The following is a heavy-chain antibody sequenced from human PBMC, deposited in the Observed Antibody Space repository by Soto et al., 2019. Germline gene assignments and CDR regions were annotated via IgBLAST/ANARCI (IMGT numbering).Heavy chain of an antibody. V-gene: IGHV1-46*02. CDR3: ARVALGYDYADV. CDR1: GYPFNAFY. D-gene: IGHD4-17*01. J-gene: IGHJ6*02. Sequence: QVQRVQSGAEVKKPGASVKVSCKAFGYPFNAFYMHWGRQAPGQGLEWMGVINPSGDGTSYAQKFQGRVTMTRDTSTSTVYMELSSLRSEDTAVYYCARVALGYDYADVWGQGTTVTVSS. CDR2: INPSGDGT.